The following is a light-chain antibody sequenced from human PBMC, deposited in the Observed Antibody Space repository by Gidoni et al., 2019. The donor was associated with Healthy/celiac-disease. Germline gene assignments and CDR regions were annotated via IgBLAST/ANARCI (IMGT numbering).Light chain of an antibody. J-gene: IGKJ1*01. CDR1: QSVSSSY. V-gene: IGKV3-20*01. Sequence: EIVLTQSPGPLSLSPGERDTLSCRASQSVSSSYLAWYQQKPGQAPRLLIYGASRRATGIPDRFSGSGSGTDFTLTISRLEPEDFAVYYCQQYGSSSWTFGQGTKVEIK. CDR2: GAS. CDR3: QQYGSSSWT.